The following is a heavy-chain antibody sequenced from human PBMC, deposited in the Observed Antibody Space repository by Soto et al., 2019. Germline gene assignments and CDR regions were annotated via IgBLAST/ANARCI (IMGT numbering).Heavy chain of an antibody. CDR2: IYYTGTT. CDR1: GGSISRYY. J-gene: IGHJ5*01. V-gene: IGHV4-59*08. D-gene: IGHD3-22*01. CDR3: ARLGGFYQSLDS. Sequence: PSETLSLTCTVSGGSISRYYWIWIRQPPGKGLEWIGYIYYTGTTTYNPSIKSRVTISVDSSKNQFSLNLTSVSAADTAVYYCARLGGFYQSLDSWGQGTLVTVSS.